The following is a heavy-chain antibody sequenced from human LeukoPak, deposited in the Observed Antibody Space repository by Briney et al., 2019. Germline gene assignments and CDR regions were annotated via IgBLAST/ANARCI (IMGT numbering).Heavy chain of an antibody. V-gene: IGHV4-4*07. CDR2: IYTSGST. Sequence: SETLSLTCTDSGGSISSYYWSWIRQPAGKGLEWIGRIYTSGSTNYNPSLKSRVTMSVDTSKNQFSLKLSSVTAADTAVYFCARGGDAHKGGNYWGQGTLVTVSS. D-gene: IGHD5-24*01. CDR1: GGSISSYY. CDR3: ARGGDAHKGGNY. J-gene: IGHJ4*02.